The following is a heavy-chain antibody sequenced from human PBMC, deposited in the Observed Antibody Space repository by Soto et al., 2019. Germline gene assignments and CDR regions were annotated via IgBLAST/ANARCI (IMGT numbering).Heavy chain of an antibody. CDR1: GFTVSSNY. CDR2: MYSGGTT. J-gene: IGHJ2*01. V-gene: IGHV3-53*04. D-gene: IGHD3-10*01. CDR3: ARHLRLVGFGEFDL. Sequence: EVQLVESGGGLVQPGGSLRLSCAASGFTVSSNYMSWVRQTPGRGLEWVSFMYSGGTTHYADSVRGRFTISRDNSKNTLYLQMNSLRAEDTAVYHCARHLRLVGFGEFDLWGRGTLVTVS.